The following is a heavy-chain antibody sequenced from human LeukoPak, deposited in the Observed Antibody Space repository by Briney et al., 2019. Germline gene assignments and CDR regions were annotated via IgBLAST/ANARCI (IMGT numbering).Heavy chain of an antibody. Sequence: ASVKVSCKASGYTFTSYDINWVRQATGQGLEWMGWMNPNSGNTGYAQKFRGRVTMTRNTSISTAYMELSSLRSEDTAVYYCARGYYYDSSGYYYYWGQGTLVTVSS. V-gene: IGHV1-8*01. CDR1: GYTFTSYD. D-gene: IGHD3-22*01. CDR3: ARGYYYDSSGYYYY. J-gene: IGHJ4*02. CDR2: MNPNSGNT.